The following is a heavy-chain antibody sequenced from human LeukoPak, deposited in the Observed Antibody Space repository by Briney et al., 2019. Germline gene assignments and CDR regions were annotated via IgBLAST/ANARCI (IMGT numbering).Heavy chain of an antibody. CDR3: ASGLNSRSTSC. CDR1: GYRFTDYY. CDR2: VSPDSGGT. V-gene: IGHV1-2*02. Sequence: ASVKVSCMASGYRFTDYYVHCVRQPPGQGLQWMGRVSPDSGGTNYAQKFQGRVTMTTDTTISTAYMELSRLRSDDTAVYYCASGLNSRSTSCWGQGTRVTVSS. D-gene: IGHD6-13*01. J-gene: IGHJ4*02.